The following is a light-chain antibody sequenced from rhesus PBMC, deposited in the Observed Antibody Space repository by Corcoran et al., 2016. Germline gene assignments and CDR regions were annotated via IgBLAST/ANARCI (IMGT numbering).Light chain of an antibody. CDR3: QHYYSIPLT. CDR2: EAS. J-gene: IGKJ4*01. Sequence: DIQMTQSPSSLSVSVGDRVTITCRASQGITNYLAWYQQKPGETPKLLIYEASILQSGIPSRFSGSGSGSDFTLTISSLQPEDFATYYCQHYYSIPLTFVGGTKVEIK. V-gene: IGKV1-22*01. CDR1: QGITNY.